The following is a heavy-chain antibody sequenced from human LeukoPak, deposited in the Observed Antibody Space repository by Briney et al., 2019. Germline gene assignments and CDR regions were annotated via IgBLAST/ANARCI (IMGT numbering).Heavy chain of an antibody. CDR3: ARDYYDSSGYYIWYFQH. J-gene: IGHJ1*01. V-gene: IGHV1-2*02. CDR2: INPNSGGT. CDR1: GYTFTGYY. D-gene: IGHD3-22*01. Sequence: SVKVSCKASGYTFTGYYMHWVRQAPGQGLEWMGWINPNSGGTNYAQKFQGRVTMTRDTSISTAYMELSRLRSDDTAVYYCARDYYDSSGYYIWYFQHWGQGTLVTVSS.